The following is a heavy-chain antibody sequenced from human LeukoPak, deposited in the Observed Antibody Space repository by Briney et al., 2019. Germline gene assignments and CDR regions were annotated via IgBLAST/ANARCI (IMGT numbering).Heavy chain of an antibody. CDR3: TKGPIGDDY. Sequence: PGGSLRLSCAASGFTFSSYAMSWVRQAPGKGLEWVSAISGSGDSTYYADSVKGRFTISRDNSKNTLYMQMNSLRAEDTAVYYCTKGPIGDDYWGQGTLATVSS. J-gene: IGHJ4*02. CDR1: GFTFSSYA. CDR2: ISGSGDST. D-gene: IGHD1-26*01. V-gene: IGHV3-23*01.